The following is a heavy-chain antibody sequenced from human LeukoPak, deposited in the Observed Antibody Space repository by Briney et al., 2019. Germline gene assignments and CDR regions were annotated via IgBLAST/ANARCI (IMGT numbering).Heavy chain of an antibody. Sequence: ASVKVSCKASGYTFTSYAMHWVRQAPGQRLEWMGWINAGNGNTKYSQKFQGRVTITRDTSASTAYMELSSLRSEDTAVYYCASGWLVGDYFDYWGQGTLVTVSS. CDR3: ASGWLVGDYFDY. CDR2: INAGNGNT. CDR1: GYTFTSYA. D-gene: IGHD6-19*01. V-gene: IGHV1-3*01. J-gene: IGHJ4*02.